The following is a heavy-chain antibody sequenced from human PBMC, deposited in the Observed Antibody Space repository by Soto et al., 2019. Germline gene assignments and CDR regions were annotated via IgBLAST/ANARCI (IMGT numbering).Heavy chain of an antibody. J-gene: IGHJ4*02. V-gene: IGHV3-7*01. CDR2: INRDGSVT. Sequence: GCLEISCVSSRGPVIDSWMTWVRQVPGKGLEWVANINRDGSVTNYVDSMGGRFTISRDNARSLVYLHMTSLRTEDTAIYHCVKESRSGGSWWCQGSLVPVSS. D-gene: IGHD2-15*01. CDR3: VKESRSGGSW. CDR1: RGPVIDSW.